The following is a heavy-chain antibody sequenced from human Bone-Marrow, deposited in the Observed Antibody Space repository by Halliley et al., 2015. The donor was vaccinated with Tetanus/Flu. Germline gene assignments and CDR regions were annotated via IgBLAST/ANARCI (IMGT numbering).Heavy chain of an antibody. D-gene: IGHD7-27*01. J-gene: IGHJ6*02. CDR2: ISHDGSDK. Sequence: ISHDGSDKWHADSVKGRFTISRDNSKNTLYPQMDSLRAEDSAVYYCAKELGTIYPYYSVMDVWGQGATVTVSS. V-gene: IGHV3-30*18. CDR3: AKELGTIYPYYSVMDV.